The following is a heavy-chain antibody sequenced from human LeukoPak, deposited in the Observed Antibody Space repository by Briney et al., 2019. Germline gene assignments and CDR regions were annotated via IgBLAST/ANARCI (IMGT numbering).Heavy chain of an antibody. CDR3: ARADCSGGSCYAFDI. J-gene: IGHJ3*02. CDR1: GGSLSSYY. V-gene: IGHV4-59*01. CDR2: ISDSGSA. D-gene: IGHD2-15*01. Sequence: PSETLSLTCTVSGGSLSSYYWTWIRQPPGKGLEWVGHISDSGSANYNPSLKSRVTISGDTSKNQVSLNLGSVTAADTAVYYCARADCSGGSCYAFDIWGQGTMVTVSS.